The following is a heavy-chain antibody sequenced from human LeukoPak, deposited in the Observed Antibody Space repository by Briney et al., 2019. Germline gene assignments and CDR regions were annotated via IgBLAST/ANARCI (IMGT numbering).Heavy chain of an antibody. CDR3: AKGSGWEVSYYYYYMDV. CDR2: IYYSGST. V-gene: IGHV4-39*01. J-gene: IGHJ6*03. D-gene: IGHD1-26*01. CDR1: GGSISSSSYY. Sequence: SETLSLTCTVSGGSISSSSYYWGWIRQPPGKGLEWIGSIYYSGSTYYNPSLKSRVTISVDTSKNQFSLKLSSVTAADTAVYYCAKGSGWEVSYYYYYMDVWGKGTTVTISS.